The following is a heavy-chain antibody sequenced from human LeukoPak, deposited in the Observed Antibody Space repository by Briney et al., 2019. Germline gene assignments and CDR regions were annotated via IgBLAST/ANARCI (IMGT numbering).Heavy chain of an antibody. J-gene: IGHJ4*02. D-gene: IGHD6-13*01. Sequence: SETLSLTCTVSGGSVSSGSYYWSWIRQPPGKGLEWIGYIYYSGSTNYNPSLKSRVTISADTSKNQFSLKLSSVTAADTAVYYCARALKPIAAAGPDFDYWGQGTLVTVSS. CDR3: ARALKPIAAAGPDFDY. CDR2: IYYSGST. CDR1: GGSVSSGSYY. V-gene: IGHV4-61*01.